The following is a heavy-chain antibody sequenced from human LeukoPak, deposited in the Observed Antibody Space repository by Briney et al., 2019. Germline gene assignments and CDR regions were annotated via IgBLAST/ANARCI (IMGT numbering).Heavy chain of an antibody. V-gene: IGHV3-21*04. D-gene: IGHD2-2*01. J-gene: IGHJ6*02. CDR2: ISSSSSYI. Sequence: GGSLRLSCAASGFTFSSYSMNWVRQAPGKGLEWVSSISSSSSYIYYADSVKGRFTISRDNAKNSLYLQMNSLRAEDTAVYYCARDIVVVKDYYGMDVWGQETTVTVSS. CDR3: ARDIVVVKDYYGMDV. CDR1: GFTFSSYS.